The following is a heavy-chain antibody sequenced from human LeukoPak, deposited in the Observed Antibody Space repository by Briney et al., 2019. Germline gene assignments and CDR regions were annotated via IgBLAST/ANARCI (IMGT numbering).Heavy chain of an antibody. Sequence: GRSLRLSCAASGFTFSSYGMHWVRQAPGKGLEWVAVISYDGSNKYYADSVKGRFTISRDNSKNTLYLQMNSLRAEDTAVYYCTRGPIQQWLYYGMDVWGQGTTVTVSS. CDR2: ISYDGSNK. CDR1: GFTFSSYG. V-gene: IGHV3-30*03. D-gene: IGHD5-18*01. CDR3: TRGPIQQWLYYGMDV. J-gene: IGHJ6*02.